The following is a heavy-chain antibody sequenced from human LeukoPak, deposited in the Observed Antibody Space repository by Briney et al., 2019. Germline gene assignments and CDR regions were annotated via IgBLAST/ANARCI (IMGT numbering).Heavy chain of an antibody. D-gene: IGHD2-15*01. CDR3: ARHECGGSCYPEDY. CDR1: GGSISNYY. CDR2: IYYTGNT. V-gene: IGHV4-59*08. Sequence: SGTLSLTCAVSGGSISNYYWSWIRQSPGKGLEWIGYIYYTGNTNYNPSLESRVIISVDTSKNQFSLKLSSVTAADTAVYYCARHECGGSCYPEDYWGQGTLVTVSS. J-gene: IGHJ4*02.